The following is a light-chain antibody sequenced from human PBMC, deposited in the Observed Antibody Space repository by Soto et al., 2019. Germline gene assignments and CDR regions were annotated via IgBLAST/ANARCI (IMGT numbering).Light chain of an antibody. CDR1: QSVSSSY. Sequence: EIVLTQSPGTLSLSPGERATLSCRASQSVSSSYLAWYQQKPGQAPRLLIYGASSRATGIPARFSGCGSGTEFTLTISSLQSEDFAVYYCQQYNNWPLTFGGGTKVDIK. CDR2: GAS. CDR3: QQYNNWPLT. V-gene: IGKV3-15*01. J-gene: IGKJ4*01.